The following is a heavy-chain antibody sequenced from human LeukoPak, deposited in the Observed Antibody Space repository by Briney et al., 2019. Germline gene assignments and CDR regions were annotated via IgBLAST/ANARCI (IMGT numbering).Heavy chain of an antibody. CDR2: IYTSGST. V-gene: IGHV4-61*02. Sequence: SETLSLTCTVSGGSVSSGDYYWSWIRQPAGKGLEWIGRIYTSGSTNYSPSLKSRVTISLDTSKNQFSLRLSSVTAADTAVYYCARSNGSNSFKGAFDMWGKGTMVTVSS. D-gene: IGHD1-26*01. J-gene: IGHJ3*02. CDR3: ARSNGSNSFKGAFDM. CDR1: GGSVSSGDYY.